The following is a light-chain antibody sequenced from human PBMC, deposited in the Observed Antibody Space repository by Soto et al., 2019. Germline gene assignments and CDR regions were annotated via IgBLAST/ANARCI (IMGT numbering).Light chain of an antibody. CDR2: KAS. CDR3: QQYNSYPLT. Sequence: DIQMTQSPSTLSASVGDRVTITCRASQSISSGLAWYQQKPGKAPKLLIYKASSLESGVPATFSGSGSGTEFTLTISSLQPDDSATYYCQQYNSYPLTFGQGTKVDIK. CDR1: QSISSG. J-gene: IGKJ1*01. V-gene: IGKV1-5*03.